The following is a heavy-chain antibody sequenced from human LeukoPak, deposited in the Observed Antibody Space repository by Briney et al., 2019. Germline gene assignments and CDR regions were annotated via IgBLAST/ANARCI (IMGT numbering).Heavy chain of an antibody. V-gene: IGHV1-46*01. CDR3: ARDNSMGDSAWWFDP. Sequence: ASVKVSCTASGYTFTNNYMHWVRQAPGQGLEWMGIINPTGDSTWYAQKFQGRVTMTRDLATSTDYMEVSSLRSEDTAVYYCARDNSMGDSAWWFDPWGQGTLVTVSS. CDR2: INPTGDST. CDR1: GYTFTNNY. D-gene: IGHD5-12*01. J-gene: IGHJ5*02.